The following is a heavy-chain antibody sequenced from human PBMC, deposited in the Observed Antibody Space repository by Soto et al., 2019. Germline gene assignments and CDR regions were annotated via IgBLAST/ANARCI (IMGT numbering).Heavy chain of an antibody. CDR2: IIPLRNTS. D-gene: IGHD1-1*01. V-gene: IGHV1-69*08. CDR3: ASWSAWNPLYYHDMDV. CDR1: GGAFTNYS. Sequence: SVEVSCRVSGGAFTNYSLNWVRHTPGHGLEWLGGIIPLRNTSNYSEKFVGRVSVTADISSSTVYMHLSGLTSGDTATSYCASWSAWNPLYYHDMDVWGQGTTVTVSS. J-gene: IGHJ6*02.